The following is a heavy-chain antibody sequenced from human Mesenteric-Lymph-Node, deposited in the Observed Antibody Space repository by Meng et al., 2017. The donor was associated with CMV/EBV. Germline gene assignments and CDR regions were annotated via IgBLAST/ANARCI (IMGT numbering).Heavy chain of an antibody. Sequence: QVPLQKWGAGLLKPSETLSLTCAVQGGSFSGYYWSWIRQPPGKGLEWIGEINHSGSTNYNPSLKSRVTISVDTSKNQFSLKLSSVTAADTAVYYCARHQRWLKSEGGFNYWGQGTLVTVSS. V-gene: IGHV4-34*01. CDR2: INHSGST. J-gene: IGHJ4*02. CDR3: ARHQRWLKSEGGFNY. CDR1: GGSFSGYY. D-gene: IGHD4-23*01.